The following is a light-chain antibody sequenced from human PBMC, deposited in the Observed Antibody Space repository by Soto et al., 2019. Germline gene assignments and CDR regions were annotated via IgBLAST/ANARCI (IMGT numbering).Light chain of an antibody. V-gene: IGLV2-8*01. J-gene: IGLJ1*01. Sequence: QSALTQPPSASGSPGQPVAISCTGTSSDVGASDYVSWYQQHSGKAPKLLLYEVNKRPSGVPDRFSGSKSGNTASLTVSALQADDEADYYCLSHPGSSNVLGTGTKLTVL. CDR3: LSHPGSSNV. CDR2: EVN. CDR1: SSDVGASDY.